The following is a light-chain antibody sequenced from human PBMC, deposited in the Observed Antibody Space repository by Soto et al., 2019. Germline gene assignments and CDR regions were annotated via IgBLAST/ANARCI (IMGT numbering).Light chain of an antibody. Sequence: QSVLTQPPSVSGAPGQRVTISCTGSSSNIGAGYDVHWYQQLPGTAPKLLIYGNSNRPSGVPDRFSGSKSGTSASLAITGLQAEDEADYYCQSYDSSLSGHNYVFGTGTKRTVL. CDR3: QSYDSSLSGHNYV. CDR2: GNS. V-gene: IGLV1-40*01. J-gene: IGLJ1*01. CDR1: SSNIGAGYD.